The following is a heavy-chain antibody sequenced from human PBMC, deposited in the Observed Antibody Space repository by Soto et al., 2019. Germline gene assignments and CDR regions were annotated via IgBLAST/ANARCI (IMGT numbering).Heavy chain of an antibody. CDR1: GYTFTSYG. J-gene: IGHJ2*01. CDR2: ITPDSGNT. D-gene: IGHD2-2*01. CDR3: ARFLSGYCSSTSCYEAAPWYFDL. Sequence: GASVKVSCKASGYTFTSYGISWVRQAPGQGLEKMGWITPDSGNTDYAQKFQGRVTMTRNTSISTAYMELSSLRSEDTAVYYCARFLSGYCSSTSCYEAAPWYFDLWGRGTLVTVSS. V-gene: IGHV1-8*02.